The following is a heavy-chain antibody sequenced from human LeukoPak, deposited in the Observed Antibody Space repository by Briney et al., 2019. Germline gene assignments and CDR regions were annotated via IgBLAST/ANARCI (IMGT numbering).Heavy chain of an antibody. J-gene: IGHJ4*02. V-gene: IGHV1-24*01. D-gene: IGHD6-19*01. CDR2: FDPEDGET. CDR3: ATGVVAVAGNDY. CDR1: GYTLTELS. Sequence: ASVKVSCKVSGYTLTELSMRWVRQAPGKGLEWMGGFDPEDGETIYAQKFQGRVTMTEDTSTDTAYMELSSLRSEDTAVYYCATGVVAVAGNDYWGQGTLVTVSA.